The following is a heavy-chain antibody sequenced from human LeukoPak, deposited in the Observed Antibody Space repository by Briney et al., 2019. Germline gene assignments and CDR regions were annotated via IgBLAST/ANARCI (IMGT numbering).Heavy chain of an antibody. D-gene: IGHD6-13*01. CDR2: INPNSGGT. CDR1: GYTFTGYY. J-gene: IGHJ4*02. Sequence: GASVKVSCKASGYTFTGYYMHWVRQAPGQGLEWMGWINPNSGGTNYAQKFQGRVTMTRDTSISTAYMELSRLRSDDTAVYYCAILQQQLVRGHFDYWGQGTLVTVSS. V-gene: IGHV1-2*02. CDR3: AILQQQLVRGHFDY.